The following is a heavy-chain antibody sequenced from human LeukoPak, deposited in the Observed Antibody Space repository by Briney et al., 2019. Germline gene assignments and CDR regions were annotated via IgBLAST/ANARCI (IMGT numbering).Heavy chain of an antibody. Sequence: SETLSLTCTVSGGSISSYYWSWIRQPPGKGLDWIGYVYYSGTTNYNPSLKGRVTISVDTSKNQFSLELNSVTAADTAVYYCARAAGGVTMIRGIIGYYGMDVWGQGTTVTVSS. V-gene: IGHV4-59*01. D-gene: IGHD3-10*01. J-gene: IGHJ6*02. CDR2: VYYSGTT. CDR3: ARAAGGVTMIRGIIGYYGMDV. CDR1: GGSISSYY.